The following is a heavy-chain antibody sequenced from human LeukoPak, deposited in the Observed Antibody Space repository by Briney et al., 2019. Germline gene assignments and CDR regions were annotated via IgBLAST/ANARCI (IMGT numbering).Heavy chain of an antibody. CDR3: ARDGGVKPYFDY. V-gene: IGHV4-59*02. CDR2: IYYSGNT. J-gene: IGHJ4*02. D-gene: IGHD3-16*01. CDR1: GGSVSSYY. Sequence: SETLSLTCTVSGGSVSSYYWSWIRQPPGKGPEWIGYIYYSGNTNYNPSLKSRVTISVDTSKNQFSLKLSSVTAADTAVYYCARDGGVKPYFDYWGQGALVTVSS.